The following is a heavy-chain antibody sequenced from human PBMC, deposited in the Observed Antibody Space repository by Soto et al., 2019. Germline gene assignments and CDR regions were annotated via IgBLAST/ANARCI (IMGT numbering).Heavy chain of an antibody. CDR2: ISYDGSDT. CDR1: GFLFRNYA. Sequence: QVQLVESGGGVVQPGTSLRLSCAASGFLFRNYAMHWVRQAPGKGLEWVALISYDGSDTYYVDSVKGRFTISRDNSKNTLYLQMNSLRAEDTAVYYCAVRFGQYPLDYWGRGTLVTVSS. CDR3: AVRFGQYPLDY. V-gene: IGHV3-30*03. D-gene: IGHD3-10*01. J-gene: IGHJ4*02.